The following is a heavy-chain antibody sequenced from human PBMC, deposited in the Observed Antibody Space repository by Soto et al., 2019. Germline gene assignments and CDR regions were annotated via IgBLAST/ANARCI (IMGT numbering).Heavy chain of an antibody. V-gene: IGHV1-69*01. CDR2: IIPTLGTP. D-gene: IGHD6-19*01. Sequence: QVQLVQSGAEVKKPGSSVKVSCKASGGIFSNFAFNWMRQSPGQGLEWMGGIIPTLGTPHYAQKFLGRVTITADESTRTVYMEMIRLTVEDTAVYYCARVGLGAYDYWGQGTLVIFSS. CDR1: GGIFSNFA. J-gene: IGHJ4*02. CDR3: ARVGLGAYDY.